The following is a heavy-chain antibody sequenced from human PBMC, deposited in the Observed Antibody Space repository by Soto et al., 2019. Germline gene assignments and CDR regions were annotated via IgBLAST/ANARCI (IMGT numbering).Heavy chain of an antibody. D-gene: IGHD2-2*01. CDR1: GFPFSSYA. Sequence: GGSLRLSCAASGFPFSSYAMSWVRQAPGKGLEWVSAISGSGGSTYYADSVKGRFTISRDNSKNTLYLQMNSLRAEDTAVYYCAKSLDMSRADIVVVPAANDYWGQGTLVTSPQ. CDR2: ISGSGGST. V-gene: IGHV3-23*01. J-gene: IGHJ4*02. CDR3: AKSLDMSRADIVVVPAANDY.